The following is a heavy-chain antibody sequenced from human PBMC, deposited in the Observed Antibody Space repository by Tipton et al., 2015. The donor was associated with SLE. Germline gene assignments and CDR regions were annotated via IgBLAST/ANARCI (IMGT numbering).Heavy chain of an antibody. Sequence: GEALGGSYWSWIRQSPGKGLEWIGYISYSGSTNYNPSLRSRVTISIDTSKNQLSLEVSSVTAADSAVYYCANDYGGSRGYDNCFDPWGQGILVTVSS. CDR2: ISYSGST. J-gene: IGHJ5*02. CDR1: GEALGGSY. CDR3: ANDYGGSRGYDNCFDP. V-gene: IGHV4-59*01. D-gene: IGHD5-12*01.